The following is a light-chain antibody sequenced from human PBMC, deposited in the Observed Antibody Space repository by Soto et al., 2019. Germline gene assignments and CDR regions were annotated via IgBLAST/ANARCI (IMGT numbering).Light chain of an antibody. CDR2: DVS. V-gene: IGLV2-14*03. CDR1: GSDVGGYNY. Sequence: QSVLTQPASVSGSPGQSITISCIGTGSDVGGYNYVFWYQQHPGQAPKLVLYDVSNRPSGVSHRFFGSKSGNTASLTISGLQAEDEADYYCSSYRNSATVFVFGTGTKLTVL. CDR3: SSYRNSATVFV. J-gene: IGLJ1*01.